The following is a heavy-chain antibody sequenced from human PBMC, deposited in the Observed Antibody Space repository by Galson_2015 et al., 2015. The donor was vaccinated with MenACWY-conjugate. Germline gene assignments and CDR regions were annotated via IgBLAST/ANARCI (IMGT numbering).Heavy chain of an antibody. CDR3: TRRLIANFRDAFDF. CDR2: IYPGDTYI. V-gene: IGHV5-51*01. D-gene: IGHD2-21*01. CDR1: GYIFSTYG. J-gene: IGHJ3*01. Sequence: QSGAEVKKPGESLTISCPGSGYIFSTYGIVWVRQMPGKGLEWMGMIYPGDTYIRNNPSFEGQVTMSVDKSISTAYLRWSSLKASDTAMYYCTRRLIANFRDAFDFWGQGTMVTVSS.